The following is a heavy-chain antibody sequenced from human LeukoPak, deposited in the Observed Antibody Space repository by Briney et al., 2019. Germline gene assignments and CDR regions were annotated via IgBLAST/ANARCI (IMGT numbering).Heavy chain of an antibody. CDR1: GGSISSYY. V-gene: IGHV4-59*01. CDR2: IYYSGST. J-gene: IGHJ4*02. CDR3: ARDLLSTAGYFDY. Sequence: SETLSLTCTVSGGSISSYYWSWIRQPPGKGLEWIGYIYYSGSTNYNPSLKSRVTISVDTSKNQFSLNLSSVTAADTAVYFCARDLLSTAGYFDYWGQGTLVTVSS. D-gene: IGHD6-19*01.